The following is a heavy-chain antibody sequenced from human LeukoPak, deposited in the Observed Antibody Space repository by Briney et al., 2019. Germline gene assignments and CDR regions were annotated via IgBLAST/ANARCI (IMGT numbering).Heavy chain of an antibody. CDR2: ISYDGSSK. J-gene: IGHJ4*02. V-gene: IGHV3-30*04. Sequence: GGCLRLSCAASRFTFSSYAMHWVRQAPGKGLEWVAVISYDGSSKYYADSVKGRFTISRDNSKNTLYLQMNSLRAEDTAVYYCARGNFATYYYDSSGYFPIDYWGQGTLVTVSS. CDR1: RFTFSSYA. CDR3: ARGNFATYYYDSSGYFPIDY. D-gene: IGHD3-22*01.